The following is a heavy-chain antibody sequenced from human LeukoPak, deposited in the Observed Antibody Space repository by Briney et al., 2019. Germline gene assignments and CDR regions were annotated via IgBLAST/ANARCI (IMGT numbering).Heavy chain of an antibody. V-gene: IGHV3-23*01. CDR1: GFTFSSYA. D-gene: IGHD4-17*01. Sequence: GGSLRLSCAASGFTFSSYAMSWVRPAPGKGLEWVSAISNTNSGVATSYGDSVKGRFTISRDNSKNTLYLQMNSLRAEDTAVYFCARGFMTTVTPDYWGQGTLVTVSS. CDR2: ISNTNSGVAT. J-gene: IGHJ4*02. CDR3: ARGFMTTVTPDY.